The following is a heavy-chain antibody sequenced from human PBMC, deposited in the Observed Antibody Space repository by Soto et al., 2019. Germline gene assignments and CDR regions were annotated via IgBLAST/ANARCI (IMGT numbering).Heavy chain of an antibody. CDR1: GYTFTSYA. J-gene: IGHJ2*01. CDR2: INAGNGNT. CDR3: ARNFPYGGNSYWYFDL. Sequence: GASVKVSCKASGYTFTSYAMHWVRQAPGQRLEWMGWINAGNGNTKYSQKFQGRVTITRDTSASTAYMELSSLRSEDTAVYYCARNFPYGGNSYWYFDLWGRGTLVTVSS. D-gene: IGHD4-17*01. V-gene: IGHV1-3*01.